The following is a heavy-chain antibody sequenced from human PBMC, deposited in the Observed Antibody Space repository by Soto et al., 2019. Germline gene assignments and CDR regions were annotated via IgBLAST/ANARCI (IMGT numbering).Heavy chain of an antibody. V-gene: IGHV1-2*02. D-gene: IGHD3-3*01. CDR3: ARGGGVGVAGSAAFDM. CDR1: GYPVTAYY. J-gene: IGHJ3*02. CDR2: INPATGAA. Sequence: QLHLVQSGAVVKKPGASVTVSCSASGYPVTAYYMHWVRQAPGRGLEWMGGINPATGAAKYTPTFQGRVPMTRDTSTSTVFMELSGLTSEDTAVFYCARGGGVGVAGSAAFDMWGQGTLVTVSS.